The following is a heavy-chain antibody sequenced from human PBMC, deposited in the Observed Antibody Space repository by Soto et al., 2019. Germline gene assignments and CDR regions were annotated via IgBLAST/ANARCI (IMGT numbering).Heavy chain of an antibody. J-gene: IGHJ4*02. CDR2: ISGSSSDT. CDR3: ATGPRRLSD. CDR1: GLIFSDYY. Sequence: QVQLVESGGGLVEPGGSLRLSCAASGLIFSDYYMSWIRQVPGKGLESLSYISGSSSDTNYADSVKGRFTISRDNAKNSLYLQMNNLRVEATAVYYCATGPRRLSDWGQGTLVIVSS. D-gene: IGHD3-3*01. V-gene: IGHV3-11*05.